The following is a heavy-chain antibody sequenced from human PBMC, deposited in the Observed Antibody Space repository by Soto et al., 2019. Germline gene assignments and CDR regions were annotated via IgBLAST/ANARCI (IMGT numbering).Heavy chain of an antibody. D-gene: IGHD2-15*01. V-gene: IGHV1-69*01. CDR3: AKDLAVVVWGNYYYGMDV. J-gene: IGHJ6*02. Sequence: QVQLVQSGAEVKKPGSSVKVSCKASGGTFSSYAISWVRQAPGQGLEWMGGIIPIFGTANYAQKFQGRVTITADESTSTAYMELSSLRSEDTAVYYCAKDLAVVVWGNYYYGMDVWGQGTTVTVSS. CDR1: GGTFSSYA. CDR2: IIPIFGTA.